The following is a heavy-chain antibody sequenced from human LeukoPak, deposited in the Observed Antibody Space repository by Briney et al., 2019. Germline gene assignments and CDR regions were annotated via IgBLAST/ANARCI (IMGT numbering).Heavy chain of an antibody. CDR2: INSDGSAT. CDR3: ARDRAKDLRDYYGMDV. Sequence: GGSLRLSCAASGFTFGSPWMHWVRQAPGKGLVWVSRINSDGSATAYADSVKGRFTISRDNAENTLYLQMNSLRAEDTAVYYCARDRAKDLRDYYGMDVWGQGTTVTVSS. D-gene: IGHD5-12*01. CDR1: GFTFGSPW. J-gene: IGHJ6*02. V-gene: IGHV3-74*01.